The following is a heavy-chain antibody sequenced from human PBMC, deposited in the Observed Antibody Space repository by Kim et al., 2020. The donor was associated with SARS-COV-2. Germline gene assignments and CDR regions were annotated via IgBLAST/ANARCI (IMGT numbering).Heavy chain of an antibody. D-gene: IGHD6-19*01. J-gene: IGHJ6*02. V-gene: IGHV3-30*04. CDR2: ISYDGSNK. CDR1: GFTFSSYA. Sequence: GGSLRLSCAASGFTFSSYAMHWVRQAPGKGLEWVAVISYDGSNKHYVDSVKGRFTISRDNSKNKLYLQMNSLRAEDTAAYYCARDIGSYSSGWIYYYYGMAVWGEGDTVTVS. CDR3: ARDIGSYSSGWIYYYYGMAV.